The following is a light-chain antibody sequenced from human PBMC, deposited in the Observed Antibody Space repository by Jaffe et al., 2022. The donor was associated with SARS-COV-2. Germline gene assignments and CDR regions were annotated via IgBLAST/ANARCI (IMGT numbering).Light chain of an antibody. CDR3: QQYDNLP. J-gene: IGKJ5*01. Sequence: DIQMTQSPSSLSASVGDRVTITCQASQDISNYLNWYQQKPGKAPKLLIYDASNLETGVPSRFSGSGSGTDFTFTISSLQPEDIATYYCQQYDNLPIGQGTRLEIK. CDR1: QDISNY. V-gene: IGKV1-33*01. CDR2: DAS.